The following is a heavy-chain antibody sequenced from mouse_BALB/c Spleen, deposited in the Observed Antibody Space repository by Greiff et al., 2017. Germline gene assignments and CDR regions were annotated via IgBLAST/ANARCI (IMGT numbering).Heavy chain of an antibody. Sequence: EVMLVESGGDLVKPGGSLKLSCAASGFTFSSYGMSWVRQTPDKRLEWVATISSGGSYTYYPDSVKGRFTISRDNAKNTLYLQMSSLKSEDTAMYYCARHHDGTFDYWGQGTTLTVSS. CDR3: ARHHDGTFDY. CDR2: ISSGGSYT. CDR1: GFTFSSYG. V-gene: IGHV5-6*01. D-gene: IGHD2-3*01. J-gene: IGHJ2*01.